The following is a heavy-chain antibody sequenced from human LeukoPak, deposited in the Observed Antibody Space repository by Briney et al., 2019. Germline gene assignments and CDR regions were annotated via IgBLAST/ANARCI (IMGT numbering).Heavy chain of an antibody. V-gene: IGHV4-59*12. Sequence: SSETLSLTCTVSGGSISSYYWSWIRQPPGKGLEWIGYIYYSGSTNYNPSLKSRVTISVDTSKNQFSLKLSSVTAADTAVYYCARGWIQLWLRYDYWGQGTLVTVSS. CDR1: GGSISSYY. J-gene: IGHJ4*02. CDR2: IYYSGST. CDR3: ARGWIQLWLRYDY. D-gene: IGHD5-18*01.